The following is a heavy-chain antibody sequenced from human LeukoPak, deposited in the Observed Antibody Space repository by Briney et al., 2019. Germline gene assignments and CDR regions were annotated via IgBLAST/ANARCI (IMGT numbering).Heavy chain of an antibody. D-gene: IGHD2-15*01. CDR2: IYYSGST. J-gene: IGHJ4*02. V-gene: IGHV4-59*12. CDR1: GGSISSYY. CDR3: ASTNPVYCSGGSCYSRYFDY. Sequence: PSETLTLTCTVSGGSISSYYWSWIRQPPGKGLEWIGYIYYSGSTNYNPSLKSRVTISVDTSKNQFSLKLSSVTAADTAVYYCASTNPVYCSGGSCYSRYFDYWGQGTLVTVSS.